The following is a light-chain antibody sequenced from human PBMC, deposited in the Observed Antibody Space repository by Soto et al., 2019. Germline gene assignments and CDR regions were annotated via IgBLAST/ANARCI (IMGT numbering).Light chain of an antibody. CDR1: QSVSSPY. J-gene: IGKJ1*01. CDR2: GAS. CDR3: QQHGSSPWT. V-gene: IGKV3-20*01. Sequence: EIVLTQSPGTLSLSPGERATLSCRASQSVSSPYLAWYQQKPGQAPRPLVYGASSRAAGIPDRLTGSGSGTDFTLTISRLEPDDFAVYYCQQHGSSPWTFGQGTRWIS.